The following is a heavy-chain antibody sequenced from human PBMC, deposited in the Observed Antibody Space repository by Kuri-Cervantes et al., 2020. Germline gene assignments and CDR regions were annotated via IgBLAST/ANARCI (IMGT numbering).Heavy chain of an antibody. V-gene: IGHV3-53*01. CDR3: AREDTYYGSGSDI. CDR2: IYSGGST. D-gene: IGHD3-10*01. CDR1: GFTVSSNY. J-gene: IGHJ3*02. Sequence: GGSLRLSCAASGFTVSSNYMSWVRQAPGKGLEWVSAIYSGGSTYYADSVKGRFTISRDNSMNTLYLQMNSLRDDDTAVYYCAREDTYYGSGSDIWGQGTMVTVSS.